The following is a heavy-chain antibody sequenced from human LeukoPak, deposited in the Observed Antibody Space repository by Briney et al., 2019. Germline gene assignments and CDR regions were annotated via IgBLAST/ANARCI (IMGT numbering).Heavy chain of an antibody. CDR1: GDSVSSNSAA. CDR2: TYYRSKWYS. CDR3: ARDLLSSGQKRFDS. J-gene: IGHJ4*02. Sequence: SQTLSLTCAISGDSVSSNSAAWDWIRQSPSRGLEWLGRTYYRSKWYSDYAVSVKSRIIINSDTSKNQFSLQLNSVTPEDTAAYYCARDLLSSGQKRFDSWGQGTLVTVSS. V-gene: IGHV6-1*01. D-gene: IGHD6-19*01.